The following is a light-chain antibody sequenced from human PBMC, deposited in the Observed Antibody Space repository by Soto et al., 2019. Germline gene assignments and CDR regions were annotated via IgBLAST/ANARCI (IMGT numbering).Light chain of an antibody. CDR1: SSDVGGYNY. Sequence: QSALTQPPSASGSPGQSVTISCTGTSSDVGGYNYVSGYQQHPGKAPKLMIYEVSKRPSGVPDRFSGSKSGNTASLTVSGLQAEDEADYYCSSYAGSNAYVVFGGGTKLTVL. V-gene: IGLV2-8*01. CDR2: EVS. J-gene: IGLJ2*01. CDR3: SSYAGSNAYVV.